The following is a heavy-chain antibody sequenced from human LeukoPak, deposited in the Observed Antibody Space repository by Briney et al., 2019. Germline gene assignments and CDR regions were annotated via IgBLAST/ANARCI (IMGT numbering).Heavy chain of an antibody. V-gene: IGHV3-43D*03. CDR3: AKDIVPGRELLWFGELFDAFDI. D-gene: IGHD3-10*01. Sequence: GGSLRLSCAAPGFTFDDYAMHWVRQAPGKGLEWVSLISWDGGSTYYADSVKGRFTISRDNSKNSLYLQMNSLRAEDTALYYCAKDIVPGRELLWFGELFDAFDIWGQGTMVTVSS. CDR2: ISWDGGST. CDR1: GFTFDDYA. J-gene: IGHJ3*02.